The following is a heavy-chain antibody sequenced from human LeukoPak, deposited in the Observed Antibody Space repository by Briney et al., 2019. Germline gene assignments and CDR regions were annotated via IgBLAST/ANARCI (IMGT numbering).Heavy chain of an antibody. CDR1: GFTFSSYT. CDR2: ISSGGGSI. CDR3: AREVRGTYLDY. Sequence: GGSPRLSCAASGFTFSSYTMNWVRQAPGQGLEWVSYISSGGGSIFYADSVKGRFSISRDNAKNSLYLQMNSLRDDDTAVYFCAREVRGTYLDYWGQGTLVTVSS. J-gene: IGHJ4*02. V-gene: IGHV3-48*02. D-gene: IGHD4/OR15-4a*01.